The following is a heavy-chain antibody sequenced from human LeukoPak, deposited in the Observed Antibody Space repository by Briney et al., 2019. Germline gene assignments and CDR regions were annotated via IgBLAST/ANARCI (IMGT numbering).Heavy chain of an antibody. CDR1: GFTVSWYG. D-gene: IGHD2-15*01. J-gene: IGHJ4*02. CDR2: MSHDGSNK. V-gene: IGHV3-30*18. CDR3: AKESGVYCSGGSCYLDH. Sequence: GGSLRLSCAASGFTVSWYGMHWVRQAPGKGLEWVAVMSHDGSNKYYADSLKGRFTISRDNSKNTLYLQMNSLRAEDTAVYYCAKESGVYCSGGSCYLDHWGEGTLVTVSS.